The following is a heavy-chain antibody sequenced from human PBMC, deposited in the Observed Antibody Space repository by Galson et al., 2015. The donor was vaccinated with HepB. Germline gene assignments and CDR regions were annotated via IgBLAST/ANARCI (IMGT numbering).Heavy chain of an antibody. CDR2: IRYDGSDK. V-gene: IGHV3-30*02. CDR3: YYYDSSGYPLHFDV. CDR1: GFGFSNFG. D-gene: IGHD3-22*01. Sequence: SLRLSCAASGFGFSNFGLHWVRQVPGKGLEWVAFIRYDGSDKYYADSVKGRFIISRDNSKNILFLQMNSLRPEDTAVYYCYYYDSSGYPLHFDVWGQGTMVTVSS. J-gene: IGHJ3*01.